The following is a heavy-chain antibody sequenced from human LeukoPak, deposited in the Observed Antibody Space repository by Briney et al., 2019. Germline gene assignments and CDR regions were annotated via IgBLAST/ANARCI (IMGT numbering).Heavy chain of an antibody. D-gene: IGHD2-2*01. V-gene: IGHV1-2*02. Sequence: GASVKVSCKASGGTFSSYVISWVRQAPGQGLEWMGWINPNSGGTQYSQKFQGRVTMTRDTSFSTAYMDLNRLRSDDTAVYYCARGPVFSFYAVDIWGQGTMVTVSS. J-gene: IGHJ3*02. CDR1: GGTFSSYV. CDR2: INPNSGGT. CDR3: ARGPVFSFYAVDI.